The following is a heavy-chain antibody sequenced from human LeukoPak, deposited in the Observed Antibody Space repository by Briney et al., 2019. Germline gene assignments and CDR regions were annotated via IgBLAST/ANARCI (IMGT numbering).Heavy chain of an antibody. Sequence: GGSLRLSCAASGFTFSSYSMNWVRQAAGKGLEWVSSISSSSSYIYYADSVKGRFTISRDNAKNSLYLQMNSLRAEDTAVYYCARSLFLTAVAATAPRYYYYYGMDVWGKGTTVTVSS. V-gene: IGHV3-21*01. CDR3: ARSLFLTAVAATAPRYYYYYGMDV. D-gene: IGHD6-19*01. CDR1: GFTFSSYS. J-gene: IGHJ6*04. CDR2: ISSSSSYI.